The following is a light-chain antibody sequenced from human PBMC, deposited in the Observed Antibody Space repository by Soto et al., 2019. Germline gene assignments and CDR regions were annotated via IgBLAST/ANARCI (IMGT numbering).Light chain of an antibody. J-gene: IGKJ1*01. CDR3: QQYNNWPRT. Sequence: IVMTQSPATLSVSPGERGTLSCMASQSVNSNLAWYQQKPGQAPRLLIYGASTRATGIPARFSGSESGTEFTLTISSLQYEDFAVYYCQQYNNWPRTFGQGTKVDIK. CDR2: GAS. CDR1: QSVNSN. V-gene: IGKV3-15*01.